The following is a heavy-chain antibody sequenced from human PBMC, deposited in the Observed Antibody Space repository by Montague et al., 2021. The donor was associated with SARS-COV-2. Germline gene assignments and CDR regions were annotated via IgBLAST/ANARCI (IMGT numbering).Heavy chain of an antibody. J-gene: IGHJ4*02. CDR1: GVSMSTNY. Sequence: SETLSLTCSVSGVSMSTNYWSWIRQPPGKGLEWIGHIYNSRTTIYNPSLKSRATIFIDVSKTQFSLRLSSVTATDTAVYYCARMFYDDVLQHSRYRGNYFDSWGQGTLVTVSS. D-gene: IGHD3-16*01. V-gene: IGHV4-59*01. CDR3: ARMFYDDVLQHSRYRGNYFDS. CDR2: IYNSRTT.